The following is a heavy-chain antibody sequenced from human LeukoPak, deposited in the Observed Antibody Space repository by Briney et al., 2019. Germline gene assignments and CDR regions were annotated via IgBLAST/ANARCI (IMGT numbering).Heavy chain of an antibody. CDR2: INPYSGGT. V-gene: IGHV1-2*02. J-gene: IGHJ4*02. CDR1: GYTFTGYY. CDR3: AREDADTAMVAHLDY. Sequence: ASVKVSCKASGYTFTGYYMHWVRQAPGQGLEWMGWINPYSGGTNYAQKFQGRVTMTRDTSISTVYMELSRLRSDDTAVYYCAREDADTAMVAHLDYWGQGTLVTVSS. D-gene: IGHD5-18*01.